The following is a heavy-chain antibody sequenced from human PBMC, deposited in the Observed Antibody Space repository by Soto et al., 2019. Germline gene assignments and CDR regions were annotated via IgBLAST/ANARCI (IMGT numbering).Heavy chain of an antibody. CDR3: ARSGGDYSSSWYGSFDY. CDR1: GGTFSSYA. CDR2: IIPIFGTA. D-gene: IGHD6-13*01. Sequence: QVQLVQSGAEVKKPGSSVKVSCKASGGTFSSYAISWVRQAPGQGLEWMGGIIPIFGTANYAQKFQGRVTITAAESTSRAYLELSSLRSEDTAVYYCARSGGDYSSSWYGSFDYWGQGTMVTVSS. V-gene: IGHV1-69*12. J-gene: IGHJ4*02.